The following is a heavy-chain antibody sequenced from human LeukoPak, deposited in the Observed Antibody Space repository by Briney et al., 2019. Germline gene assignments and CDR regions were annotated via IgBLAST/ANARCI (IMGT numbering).Heavy chain of an antibody. V-gene: IGHV3-23*01. CDR1: GFNFRSYA. CDR2: ISGSGSST. Sequence: PGGSLRLSRASSGFNFRSYAMNGVRQAPGKGLEWVSSISGSGSSTYSADSVKGRFTISRDKSTNTLYLQMNSLKGEDTAIYYCARLTGSGIVRPTGGFDHWGQGTLVTVSS. D-gene: IGHD1-26*01. J-gene: IGHJ4*02. CDR3: ARLTGSGIVRPTGGFDH.